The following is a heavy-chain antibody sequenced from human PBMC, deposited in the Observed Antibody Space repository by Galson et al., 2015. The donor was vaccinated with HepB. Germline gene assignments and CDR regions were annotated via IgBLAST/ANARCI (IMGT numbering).Heavy chain of an antibody. Sequence: SLRLSCAASGFTFSSYAMSWVRQAPGKGLEWVSAISGSGGSTYYADSVKGRFTISRDNSKNTLYLQMNSLRAEDTAVYYCAKDRTITMVRGPHSLGYWGQGTLVTVSS. V-gene: IGHV3-23*01. D-gene: IGHD3-10*01. CDR3: AKDRTITMVRGPHSLGY. CDR1: GFTFSSYA. CDR2: ISGSGGST. J-gene: IGHJ4*02.